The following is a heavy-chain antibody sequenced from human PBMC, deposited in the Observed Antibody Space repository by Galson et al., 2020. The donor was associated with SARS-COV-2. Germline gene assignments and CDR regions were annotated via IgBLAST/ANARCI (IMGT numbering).Heavy chain of an antibody. V-gene: IGHV3-33*01. CDR2: IWYDGSNK. Sequence: GGSLRLSCAASGFTFSSYGMHWVSQAPGKGLEWVAVIWYDGSNKYYADSVKGRFTISRDNSKNTLYLQMNSLRAEDTAVYYCAADYGDYQNYYYYYGMDVWGQGTTVTVSS. CDR1: GFTFSSYG. CDR3: AADYGDYQNYYYYYGMDV. D-gene: IGHD4-17*01. J-gene: IGHJ6*02.